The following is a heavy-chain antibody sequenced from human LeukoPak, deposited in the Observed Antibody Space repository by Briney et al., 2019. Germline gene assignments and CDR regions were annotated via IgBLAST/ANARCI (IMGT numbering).Heavy chain of an antibody. Sequence: SETLSLTCSVSGASITTYYWGWLRQPPGKGLEWIAYIYYSGSTSYNPSLKSRLTISLDTSKNQFSLKLSSVTAADTAVYHCARLDGNWNYFDYWGQGTLVTVSS. J-gene: IGHJ4*02. D-gene: IGHD1-20*01. CDR2: IYYSGST. V-gene: IGHV4-59*08. CDR3: ARLDGNWNYFDY. CDR1: GASITTYY.